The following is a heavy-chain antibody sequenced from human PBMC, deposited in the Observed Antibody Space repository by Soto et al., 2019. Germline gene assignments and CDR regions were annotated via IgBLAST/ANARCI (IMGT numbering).Heavy chain of an antibody. CDR2: INHSGST. V-gene: IGHV4-34*01. CDR3: ARGRTYYYGSGSYYFDY. J-gene: IGHJ4*02. Sequence: TLSLTCAVYGGSFSGYYWSWIRQPPGKGLEWIGEINHSGSTNYNPSLKSRVTISVDTSKNQFSLKLSSVTAADTAVYYCARGRTYYYGSGSYYFDYWGQGTLVTVSS. D-gene: IGHD3-10*01. CDR1: GGSFSGYY.